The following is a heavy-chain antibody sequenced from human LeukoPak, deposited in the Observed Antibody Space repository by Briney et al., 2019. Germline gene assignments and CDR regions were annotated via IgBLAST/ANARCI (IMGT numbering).Heavy chain of an antibody. CDR2: ISGGGETT. V-gene: IGHV3-23*01. CDR3: ARDYADYVGYFFFDY. Sequence: GGSLRLSCAASGCTFNNYAMNWVRQAPGKGLEWVSSISGGGETTYYADSAKGRFTSSMDNSQNTLYLQMNSQRAEDTAVYYCARDYADYVGYFFFDYWGQGTLVTVSS. J-gene: IGHJ4*02. CDR1: GCTFNNYA. D-gene: IGHD4-17*01.